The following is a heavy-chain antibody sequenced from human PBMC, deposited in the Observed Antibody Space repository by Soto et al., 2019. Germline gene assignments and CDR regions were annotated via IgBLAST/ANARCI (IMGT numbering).Heavy chain of an antibody. D-gene: IGHD3-3*01. CDR1: AFSLTTRGMG. Sequence: QITLNESGPTVVRPTETHTRTCRFSAFSLTTRGMGAVLIRQYPGKAPEWLAIVYWDDDKRYSASLKRRLTITKDTFLYRVFVTVFDLDPTYTGTYSCALRVLRTGFGLVTSSAVYFDFWGQGTPVSVS. V-gene: IGHV2-5*02. CDR2: VYWDDDK. J-gene: IGHJ4*02. CDR3: ALRVLRTGFGLVTSSAVYFDF.